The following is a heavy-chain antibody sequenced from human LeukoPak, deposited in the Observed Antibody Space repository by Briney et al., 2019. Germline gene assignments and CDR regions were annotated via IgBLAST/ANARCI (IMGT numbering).Heavy chain of an antibody. V-gene: IGHV4-59*01. CDR3: ASSPSRAVVINSAEYFQH. D-gene: IGHD3-22*01. CDR1: GGSISSYY. J-gene: IGHJ1*01. CDR2: IYYSGST. Sequence: SETLSLTCTVSGGSISSYYWSWIRQPPGKGLEWIGYIYYSGSTNYNPSLKSRVTISVDTSKNQFSLKLSSVTAADTAVYYCASSPSRAVVINSAEYFQHWGQGTLVTVSS.